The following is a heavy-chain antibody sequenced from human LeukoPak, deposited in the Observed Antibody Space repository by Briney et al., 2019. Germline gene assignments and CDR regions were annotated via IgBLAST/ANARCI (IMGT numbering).Heavy chain of an antibody. V-gene: IGHV1-18*01. D-gene: IGHD3-3*01. CDR2: ISAYNGNT. CDR3: TRLRITIFGVALIFDY. Sequence: ASVKVSCKASGYTFTSYGISWVRQAPGQGLEWMGWISAYNGNTNYAQKLQGRVTMTTDTSTSTAYMELRSLRSDDTAVYYCTRLRITIFGVALIFDYWGQGILVTVSS. CDR1: GYTFTSYG. J-gene: IGHJ4*02.